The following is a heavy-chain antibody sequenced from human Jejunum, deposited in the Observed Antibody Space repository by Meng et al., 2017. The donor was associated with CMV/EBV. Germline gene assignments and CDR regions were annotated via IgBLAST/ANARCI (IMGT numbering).Heavy chain of an antibody. CDR3: ATPRPHIDF. J-gene: IGHJ4*02. CDR1: GFTFSKYA. Sequence: RLSCVVSGFTFSKYAMNWVRQAPGKGLEWVSGISASGDSTYYADSLKGRFAISRDNSKNALYLQMNSLRAEDTAVYYCATPRPHIDFWGQGTLVTVSS. CDR2: ISASGDST. V-gene: IGHV3-23*01.